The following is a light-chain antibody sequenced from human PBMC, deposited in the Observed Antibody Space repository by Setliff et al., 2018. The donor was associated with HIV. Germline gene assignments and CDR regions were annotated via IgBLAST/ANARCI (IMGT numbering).Light chain of an antibody. V-gene: IGLV2-14*01. CDR2: DVS. Sequence: QSALAQPASVSGSPGQSSTISCTGTSGDVGGYNYVSWYQQHPGKAPKFMIYDVSKRPSGVSNRFSGSKSGNTASLTISGLQAEDEADYYCSPYTSSSTYVFGTGTKVTVL. CDR3: SPYTSSSTYV. CDR1: SGDVGGYNY. J-gene: IGLJ1*01.